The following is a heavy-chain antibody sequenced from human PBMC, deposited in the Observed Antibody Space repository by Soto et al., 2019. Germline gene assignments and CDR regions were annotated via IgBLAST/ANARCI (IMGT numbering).Heavy chain of an antibody. CDR1: GGSISSGGYY. Sequence: SETLSLTCTVSGGSISSGGYYWSWIRQHPGKGLEWIGYINYSGSTYYNPSLKSRISISVDTSNKQFSLKLSSVTAADTAVYYCARLRIATNNYKWFDPWGQGTLVTVSS. J-gene: IGHJ5*02. CDR2: INYSGST. CDR3: ARLRIATNNYKWFDP. V-gene: IGHV4-31*03. D-gene: IGHD2-21*01.